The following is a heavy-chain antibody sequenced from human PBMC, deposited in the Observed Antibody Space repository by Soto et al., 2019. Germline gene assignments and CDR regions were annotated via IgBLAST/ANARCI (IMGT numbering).Heavy chain of an antibody. CDR3: ARGRGYVYGSNFYGLDV. CDR1: RGPFSGFY. V-gene: IGHV4-34*01. D-gene: IGHD6-25*01. Sequence: PSETLSLTCGVYRGPFSGFYWSWVRQTPGGGLEWIGEINHSGTTNYNPSFQNRVTISVDKSTNNFSLKMTSVTAADAAVYYCARGRGYVYGSNFYGLDVWGQGTTVTVSS. CDR2: INHSGTT. J-gene: IGHJ6*02.